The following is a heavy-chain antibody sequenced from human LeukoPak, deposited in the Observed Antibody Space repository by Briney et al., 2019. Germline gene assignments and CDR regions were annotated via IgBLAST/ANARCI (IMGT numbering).Heavy chain of an antibody. Sequence: SQTLSLTCAVSGGSISSGGYSWSWIRQPPGKGLEWIGYIYHSGSTYYNPSLKSRVTISVDRSKNQFSLKLSSVTAADTAVYYCPRDLGRAEPPLMDVWGQGTTVTVSS. D-gene: IGHD7-27*01. J-gene: IGHJ6*02. V-gene: IGHV4-30-2*01. CDR1: GGSISSGGYS. CDR2: IYHSGST. CDR3: PRDLGRAEPPLMDV.